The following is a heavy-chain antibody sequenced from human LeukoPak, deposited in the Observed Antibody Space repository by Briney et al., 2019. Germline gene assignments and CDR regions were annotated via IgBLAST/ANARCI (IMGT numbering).Heavy chain of an antibody. D-gene: IGHD2-15*01. J-gene: IGHJ4*02. CDR2: IIPILDTT. CDR3: AREVQCSGGSCPLGY. Sequence: ASLKVSCKAFGGTFSNYAINWVRQAPGQGLEWMGRIIPILDTTDYAQKFQGRVTITADKSTSTAYMELSSLRSEDTAVYYCAREVQCSGGSCPLGYWGQGTLVTVSS. CDR1: GGTFSNYA. V-gene: IGHV1-69*04.